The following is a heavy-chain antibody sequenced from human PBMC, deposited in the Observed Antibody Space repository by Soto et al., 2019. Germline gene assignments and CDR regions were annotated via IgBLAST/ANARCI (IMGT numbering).Heavy chain of an antibody. CDR2: ISYDGSNK. CDR3: ARAKKAVAGTHAFDI. CDR1: GFTFSSYA. D-gene: IGHD6-19*01. J-gene: IGHJ3*02. V-gene: IGHV3-30-3*01. Sequence: GGSLRLSCAASGFTFSSYAMHWVRQAPGKGLEWVAVISYDGSNKYYADSVKGRFTISRDNSKNTLYLQMNSLRAEDTAVYYCARAKKAVAGTHAFDIWGQGTMVTVSS.